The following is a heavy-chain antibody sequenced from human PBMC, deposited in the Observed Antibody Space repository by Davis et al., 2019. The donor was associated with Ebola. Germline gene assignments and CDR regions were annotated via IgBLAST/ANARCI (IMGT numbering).Heavy chain of an antibody. CDR3: AKDTRVGAFDY. V-gene: IGHV3-30*18. J-gene: IGHJ4*02. CDR1: GFTFSSYG. Sequence: PGGSLRLSCAASGFTFSSYGMHWVRQAPGKGLEWVAVISYDGSNKYYADSVKGRFTISRDNSKNTLYLQMNSLRAEDTAVYYCAKDTRVGAFDYWGQGTLVTVSS. CDR2: ISYDGSNK. D-gene: IGHD4/OR15-4a*01.